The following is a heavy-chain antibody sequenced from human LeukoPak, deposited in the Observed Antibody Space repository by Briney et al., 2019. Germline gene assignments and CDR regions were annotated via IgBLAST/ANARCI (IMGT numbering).Heavy chain of an antibody. D-gene: IGHD3-10*01. CDR2: INRDGSET. CDR3: ARSCGSGFYFDY. Sequence: GGSLRLPCVASEFTFTDYWMGWVRQAPGKGLEGVANINRDGSETYYMDSVKGRFTISRDNAKNLLYLQMSSLRVEDTAVYYCARSCGSGFYFDYWGQGTLVTVSS. CDR1: EFTFTDYW. J-gene: IGHJ4*02. V-gene: IGHV3-7*01.